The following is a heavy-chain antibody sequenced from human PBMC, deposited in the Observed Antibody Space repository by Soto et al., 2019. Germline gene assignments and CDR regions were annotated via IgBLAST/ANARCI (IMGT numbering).Heavy chain of an antibody. J-gene: IGHJ4*02. CDR2: IIPIFGTA. Sequence: QEQLVQSGAEVKKPGSSVKVSCKASGGIFSSYAISWVRQAPGQGLEWMGGIIPIFGTANYAQKFQGRVTITEDESTNTAYMDISRLKSEDTAIYYCARGGSGYVWFNEFWGQGTLVTVSS. CDR3: ARGGSGYVWFNEF. V-gene: IGHV1-69*01. D-gene: IGHD3-22*01. CDR1: GGIFSSYA.